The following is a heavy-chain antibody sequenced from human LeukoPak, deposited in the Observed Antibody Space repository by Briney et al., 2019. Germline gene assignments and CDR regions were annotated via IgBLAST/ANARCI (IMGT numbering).Heavy chain of an antibody. CDR3: ARAASDSSSYVFDY. CDR2: ISRSSSYI. CDR1: GFTFSIHS. J-gene: IGHJ4*02. Sequence: GGSLRLSCAASGFTFSIHSMSWVRQAPGKGLEWVSCISRSSSYIYYADSVKGRFTISRDNAKNSLYLQMNSLRAEDTAVYYCARAASDSSSYVFDYWGQGTLVTVSS. V-gene: IGHV3-21*01. D-gene: IGHD3-22*01.